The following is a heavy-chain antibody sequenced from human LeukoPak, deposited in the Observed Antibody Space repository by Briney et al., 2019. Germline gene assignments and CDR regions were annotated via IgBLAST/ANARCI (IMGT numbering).Heavy chain of an antibody. Sequence: GGSLRLSCSASAFTFSGYDMHWVRQAPGKGLEWVSCISSSGGIIYYAVSVKGRFTMSRANAKNSLYLKMNGLRAEDTAVYYCARGGLAYCGGDCYWFDYWGQGTLVTVSS. V-gene: IGHV3-48*03. CDR1: AFTFSGYD. D-gene: IGHD2-21*02. J-gene: IGHJ4*02. CDR3: ARGGLAYCGGDCYWFDY. CDR2: ISSSGGII.